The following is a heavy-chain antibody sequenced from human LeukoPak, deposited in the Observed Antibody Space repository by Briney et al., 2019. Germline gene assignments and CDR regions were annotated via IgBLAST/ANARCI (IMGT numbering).Heavy chain of an antibody. J-gene: IGHJ4*02. V-gene: IGHV4-59*01. CDR2: IYYSGST. D-gene: IGHD6-13*01. CDR1: GGSISSYY. CDR3: ARHGRAAAGTIDY. Sequence: SETLSLTCTVSGGSISSYYWSWIRQPPGKGLEWIGYIYYSGSTNYNPSLKSRVTISVDTSKNQFSLKLSSVTAADTAVYYCARHGRAAAGTIDYWGQGTLVTVSS.